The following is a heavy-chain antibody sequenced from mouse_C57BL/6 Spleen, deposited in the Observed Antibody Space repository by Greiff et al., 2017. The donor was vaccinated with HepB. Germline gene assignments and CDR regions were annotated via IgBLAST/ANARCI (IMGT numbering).Heavy chain of an antibody. D-gene: IGHD1-1*01. CDR3: ARGYYGRYFDV. J-gene: IGHJ1*03. Sequence: VQLQQSGAELVMPGASVKLSCKASGYTFTSYWMHWVKQRPGQGLEWIGEIDPSDSYTNYHQKFKGKSTLTVDKSSSTAYMQLSSLTSEDAAVYYCARGYYGRYFDVWGTGTTVTVSS. CDR2: IDPSDSYT. CDR1: GYTFTSYW. V-gene: IGHV1-69*01.